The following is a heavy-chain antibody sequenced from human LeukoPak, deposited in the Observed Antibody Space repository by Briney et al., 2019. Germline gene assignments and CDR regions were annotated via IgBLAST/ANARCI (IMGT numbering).Heavy chain of an antibody. V-gene: IGHV3-23*01. J-gene: IGHJ4*02. Sequence: GGSLRLSCATSGFTFSTYAMSWVRQAPGKGLEWVSTISISGGTYYPDSLKGRFTISRDTSTNTLYLQMNSLRAEDTAVYYCAKRGRYYFDSWGQGTLVTVSS. CDR3: AKRGRYYFDS. CDR1: GFTFSTYA. CDR2: ISISGGT.